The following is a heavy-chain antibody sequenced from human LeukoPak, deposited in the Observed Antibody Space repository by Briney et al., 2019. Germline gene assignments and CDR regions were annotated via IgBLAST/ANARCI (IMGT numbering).Heavy chain of an antibody. V-gene: IGHV4-4*09. CDR3: GRLLGNYIDY. CDR2: IWTSGST. D-gene: IGHD3-16*01. J-gene: IGHJ4*02. CDR1: GGSINNWY. Sequence: SETLSLTCTVPGGSINNWYWSLIRQPPGKGLEWIGYIWTSGSTNYTPSLKSRVTISGDTSKNQVSLKLSSVTAADTAVYYCGRLLGNYIDYWGQGIPVTASS.